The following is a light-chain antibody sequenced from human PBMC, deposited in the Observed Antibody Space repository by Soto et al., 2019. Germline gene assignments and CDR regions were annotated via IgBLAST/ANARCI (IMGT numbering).Light chain of an antibody. CDR2: GAS. Sequence: EIVLTQSPGSLSLSPGERATLSCRASQTVTSSFLAWYQQKPGQAPRLLISGASNRATDIPDRFSGSGSGTAFTLAISRVEPEDFAVYYCQQYGSSPRTFGQGTKVEIK. CDR3: QQYGSSPRT. CDR1: QTVTSSF. J-gene: IGKJ1*01. V-gene: IGKV3-20*01.